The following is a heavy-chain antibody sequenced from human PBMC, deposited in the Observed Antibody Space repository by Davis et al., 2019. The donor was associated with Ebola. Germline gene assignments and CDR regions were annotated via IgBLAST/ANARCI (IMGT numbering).Heavy chain of an antibody. Sequence: PGGSLRLSCAVYGGSFSDYYWSWIRQSPGKGLEWIGEINHSGSTNYSPSLKSRVTISVDTSKNQFSLKVSSVTAADTAVYYCARGRTDFWSGYQHGELRFDYWDQGILVTVSS. CDR2: INHSGST. J-gene: IGHJ4*02. CDR1: GGSFSDYY. D-gene: IGHD3-3*01. V-gene: IGHV4-34*01. CDR3: ARGRTDFWSGYQHGELRFDY.